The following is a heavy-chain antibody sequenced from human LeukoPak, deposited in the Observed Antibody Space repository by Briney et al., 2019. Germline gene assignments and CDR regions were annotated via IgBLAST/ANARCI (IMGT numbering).Heavy chain of an antibody. J-gene: IGHJ4*02. V-gene: IGHV3-23*01. CDR3: ATAYQGSKYYFDY. D-gene: IGHD6-13*01. Sequence: GGSLRLSCAASGFTFTDYAMSWVRRAPGKGLEWVSSISGRLTSTYYADSVQGRFTISRDNSKKSLYLQMNSLRAEDTAVYYCATAYQGSKYYFDYWGQGTLVTVSS. CDR2: ISGRLTST. CDR1: GFTFTDYA.